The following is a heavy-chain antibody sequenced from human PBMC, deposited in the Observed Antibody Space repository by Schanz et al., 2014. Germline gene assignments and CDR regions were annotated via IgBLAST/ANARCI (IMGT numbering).Heavy chain of an antibody. Sequence: EVHLLESGGGLVQPGGSLRLSCAASGFTFSTYYMNWVRQAPGKGLEWVSRMIGSGSSVFYADSVKGRFTISRDNLKNTVYLQMNSLRAGDTAVYYCAKDGRLPYYGTGSDFDYWGQGTLVAVSS. CDR3: AKDGRLPYYGTGSDFDY. CDR2: MIGSGSSV. J-gene: IGHJ4*02. D-gene: IGHD3-22*01. CDR1: GFTFSTYY. V-gene: IGHV3-23*01.